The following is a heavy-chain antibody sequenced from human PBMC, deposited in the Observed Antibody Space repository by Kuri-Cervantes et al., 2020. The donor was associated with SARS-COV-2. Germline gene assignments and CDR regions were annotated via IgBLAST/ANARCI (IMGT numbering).Heavy chain of an antibody. D-gene: IGHD1-14*01. CDR2: ISTYNGNA. CDR1: GYTFSSRG. CDR3: ARQGTTYLDS. V-gene: IGHV1-18*01. Sequence: ASVKVSCKASGYTFSSRGFTWVRHVPGQGLEWVGYISTYNGNANYAQNFQGRVTMTTDTPTKTGHMELRRLQPDDTAIYYCARQGTTYLDSWGQGTLVTVSS. J-gene: IGHJ4*02.